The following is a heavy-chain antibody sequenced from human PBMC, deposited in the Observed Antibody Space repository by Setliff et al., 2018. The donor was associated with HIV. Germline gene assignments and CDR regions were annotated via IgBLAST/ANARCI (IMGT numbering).Heavy chain of an antibody. V-gene: IGHV4-39*07. J-gene: IGHJ5*02. D-gene: IGHD6-13*01. CDR3: ARGEQLVDNWSDP. CDR1: GGSIRSSIYY. CDR2: IYYSGST. Sequence: PSETLSLTCTVSGGSIRSSIYYWGWVRQPPGKGLEWIGSIYYSGSTYYNPSLQSRLTISVDTSRNQFSLKLNSVTAADTAVYYCARGEQLVDNWSDPWGQGTLVTVSS.